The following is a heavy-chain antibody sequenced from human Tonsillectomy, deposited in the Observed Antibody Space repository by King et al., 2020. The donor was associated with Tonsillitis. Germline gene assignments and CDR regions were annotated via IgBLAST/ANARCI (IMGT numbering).Heavy chain of an antibody. J-gene: IGHJ6*03. CDR2: IYYSGST. D-gene: IGHD1-26*01. CDR3: ARIVGATEGYYMDV. Sequence: VQLQESGPGLVKPSETLSLTCTVSGGSISSYYWSWIRQPPGKGLEWIGYIYYSGSTNYNPSLKSRVTISVDTSKNQFSLKLSSVTAADTAVYYCARIVGATEGYYMDVWGKGTTVTVSS. CDR1: GGSISSYY. V-gene: IGHV4-59*08.